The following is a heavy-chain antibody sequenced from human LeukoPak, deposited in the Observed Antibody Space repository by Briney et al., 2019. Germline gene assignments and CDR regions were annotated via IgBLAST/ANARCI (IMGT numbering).Heavy chain of an antibody. CDR1: GFTFSSYG. Sequence: PGGSLRLSCAASGFTFSSYGMHWVRQAPGKGLEWVAIIWYDGSNNFYADSVKGRFTISRDNSKNTLYLQMNSLRAEDTALYYCAGEYSSGWFLGYWGQGTLVTVSS. CDR2: IWYDGSNN. J-gene: IGHJ4*02. V-gene: IGHV3-33*01. CDR3: AGEYSSGWFLGY. D-gene: IGHD6-19*01.